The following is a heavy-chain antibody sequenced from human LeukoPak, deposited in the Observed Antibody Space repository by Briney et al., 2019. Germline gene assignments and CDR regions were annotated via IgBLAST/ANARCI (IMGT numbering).Heavy chain of an antibody. CDR3: TTGIRGD. D-gene: IGHD3-10*01. Sequence: GGSLRLSCSASGLTVTNAWMNWVRQAPGEGLDWVGRIASKTDGGATDYAAPVTGRFTISRDDSKNTLNLPMNSLKTEDTAVYYCTTGIRGDWGQGTLVTVSS. CDR1: GLTVTNAW. J-gene: IGHJ4*02. V-gene: IGHV3-15*07. CDR2: IASKTDGGAT.